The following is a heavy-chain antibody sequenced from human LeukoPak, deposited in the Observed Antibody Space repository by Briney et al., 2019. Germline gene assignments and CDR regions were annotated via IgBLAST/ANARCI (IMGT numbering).Heavy chain of an antibody. V-gene: IGHV3-64D*06. Sequence: QTGGSLRLSCSASGFTFSSYAMHWVRQAPGKRLEYVSAISSNGGSRYYADSVKGRFTISRDNSKNTLYLQMSSLRAEDTAVYYCVVQGWVFRAPTQYYFDYWGQGTLVTVSS. D-gene: IGHD1-1*01. CDR3: VVQGWVFRAPTQYYFDY. CDR1: GFTFSSYA. CDR2: ISSNGGSR. J-gene: IGHJ4*02.